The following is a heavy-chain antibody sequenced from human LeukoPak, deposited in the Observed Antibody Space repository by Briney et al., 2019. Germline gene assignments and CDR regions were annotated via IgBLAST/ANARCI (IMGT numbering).Heavy chain of an antibody. CDR2: IYYSGST. Sequence: PSETLSLTCTVSGGSISSYYWSWIRQPPGKGLEWIGYIYYSGSTNYNPCLKSRVTISVDTSKNQVSLKLSSVTAADTAVYYCARGLTGGWFDPWGQGTLVTVSS. V-gene: IGHV4-59*01. D-gene: IGHD7-27*01. CDR3: ARGLTGGWFDP. CDR1: GGSISSYY. J-gene: IGHJ5*02.